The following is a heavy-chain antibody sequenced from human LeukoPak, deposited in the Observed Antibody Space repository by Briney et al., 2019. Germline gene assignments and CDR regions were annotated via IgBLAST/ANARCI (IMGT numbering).Heavy chain of an antibody. CDR3: TTEARYVSSGYLS. CDR2: IKTRTDGGTT. CDR1: GFTFSNAR. J-gene: IGHJ4*03. V-gene: IGHV3-15*01. Sequence: GGSVRLSCAVSGFTFSNARMNWARQAPGKGLEWVGRIKTRTDGGTTDYAAPVKRRFTISRDDSNNTLYLHMNSLKTEDTAVYHCTTEARYVSSGYLSWGQGNLVPVSS. D-gene: IGHD3-22*01.